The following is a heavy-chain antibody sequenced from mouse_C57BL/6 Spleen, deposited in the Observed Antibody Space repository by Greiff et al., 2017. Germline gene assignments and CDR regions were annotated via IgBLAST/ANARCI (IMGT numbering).Heavy chain of an antibody. Sequence: VQLKESGGGLVKPGGSLKLSCAASGFTFSSYAMSWVRQTPEKRLEWVATISDGGSYTYYPDNVKGRFTISRDNAKNNLYLQMSHLKSEDTAMYYCARSTMVTTTGFAYWGQGTLVTVSA. CDR1: GFTFSSYA. CDR3: ARSTMVTTTGFAY. D-gene: IGHD2-2*01. CDR2: ISDGGSYT. V-gene: IGHV5-4*01. J-gene: IGHJ3*01.